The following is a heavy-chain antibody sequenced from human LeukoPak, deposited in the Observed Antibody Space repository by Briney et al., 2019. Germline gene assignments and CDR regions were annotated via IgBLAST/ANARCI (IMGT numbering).Heavy chain of an antibody. D-gene: IGHD4-17*01. Sequence: GGSLRLSCAASGFTFTNYWMHWVRQAPGKGLVWVSRINSDGSSTTYADSVKGRFTISRDNAKNTLYLHVNSLRAEDTAVYYCARGYGDLYFDYWGQGTLVTVSS. CDR1: GFTFTNYW. J-gene: IGHJ4*02. CDR3: ARGYGDLYFDY. CDR2: INSDGSST. V-gene: IGHV3-74*01.